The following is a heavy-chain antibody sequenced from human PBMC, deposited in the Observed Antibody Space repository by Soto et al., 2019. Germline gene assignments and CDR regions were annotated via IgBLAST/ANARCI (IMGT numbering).Heavy chain of an antibody. D-gene: IGHD6-19*01. J-gene: IGHJ4*02. CDR1: GGTFSSYA. CDR3: ARERYSSGWSFDY. Sequence: SVKVSCXASGGTFSSYAISWVRQAPGQGLEWMGGIIPIFGTANYAQKFQGRVTITADESTSTAYMELSSLRSEDTAVYYCARERYSSGWSFDYWGQGTLVTVSS. V-gene: IGHV1-69*13. CDR2: IIPIFGTA.